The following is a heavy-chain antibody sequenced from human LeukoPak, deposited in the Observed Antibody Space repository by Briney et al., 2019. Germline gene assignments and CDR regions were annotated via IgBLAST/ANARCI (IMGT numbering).Heavy chain of an antibody. V-gene: IGHV3-23*01. Sequence: PGGSLRLSCAASGFTFSNFAMSWVRQAPGKGLEWVSVISGSGGSTYYADSVKGRFTISRDNSKNTLYLQMYSLKTEDTAVYYCTTDSDYGDSWGQGALVTVSS. CDR1: GFTFSNFA. CDR3: TTDSDYGDS. CDR2: ISGSGGST. J-gene: IGHJ4*02.